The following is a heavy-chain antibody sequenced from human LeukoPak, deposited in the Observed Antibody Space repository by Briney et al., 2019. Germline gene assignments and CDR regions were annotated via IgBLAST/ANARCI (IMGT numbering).Heavy chain of an antibody. J-gene: IGHJ4*02. Sequence: SETLSLTCTVSGGSISSYYWSWIRQPPGKGLEWIGYIYYIGSTNYNPSLTSRVTISVDTSKNQVSLKLRFVTAADTAVYYCARGARGSYSYWGQGTLVTVSS. CDR2: IYYIGST. D-gene: IGHD1-26*01. CDR3: ARGARGSYSY. V-gene: IGHV4-59*08. CDR1: GGSISSYY.